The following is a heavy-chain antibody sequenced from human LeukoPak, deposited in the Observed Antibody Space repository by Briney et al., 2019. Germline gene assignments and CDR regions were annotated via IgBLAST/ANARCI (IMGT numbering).Heavy chain of an antibody. J-gene: IGHJ6*03. Sequence: PGGSLRLSCAASGFTFSGSAMHWVRQASGKGLEWVGRIRSKANSYATAYAASVKGRFTISRDDSKNTAYLQMNSLKTEDTAVYYCTSHIITGSGSYYTFAATNMDVWGKGTTVTISS. CDR3: TSHIITGSGSYYTFAATNMDV. CDR1: GFTFSGSA. CDR2: IRSKANSYAT. D-gene: IGHD3-10*01. V-gene: IGHV3-73*01.